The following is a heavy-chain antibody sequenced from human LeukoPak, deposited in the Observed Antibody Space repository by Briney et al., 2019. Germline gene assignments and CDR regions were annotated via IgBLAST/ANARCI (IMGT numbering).Heavy chain of an antibody. CDR3: ARHYDSGSYPLDF. CDR2: IYSSGST. V-gene: IGHV4-59*08. D-gene: IGHD3-10*01. J-gene: IGHJ4*02. Sequence: SETLSLTCTVSGGSIRGYFWSWIRQPPGKGLEWIGHIYSSGSTTYTPSLQGRITISLDTSKNQFSLKLSSVTAADTAVYYCARHYDSGSYPLDFWGQGTLVTVSS. CDR1: GGSIRGYF.